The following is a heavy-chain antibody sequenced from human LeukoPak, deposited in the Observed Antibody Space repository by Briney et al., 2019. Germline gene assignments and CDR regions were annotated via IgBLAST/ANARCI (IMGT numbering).Heavy chain of an antibody. Sequence: SETLPLTCAVYGGSFSGYYWSWIRQPPGKGLEWIGEINHSGSTNYNPSLKSRVTISVDTSKNQFSLTLSSVTAADTAVYYCARAMGALELLRNDAFDIWGQGTMVTVSS. CDR3: ARAMGALELLRNDAFDI. CDR1: GGSFSGYY. CDR2: INHSGST. J-gene: IGHJ3*02. V-gene: IGHV4-34*01. D-gene: IGHD1-26*01.